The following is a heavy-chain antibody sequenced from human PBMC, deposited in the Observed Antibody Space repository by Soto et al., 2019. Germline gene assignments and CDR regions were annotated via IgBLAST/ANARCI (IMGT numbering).Heavy chain of an antibody. CDR1: GFTFSDYY. J-gene: IGHJ6*02. CDR3: ARGCSSTSCYTGDYYYYGMDV. D-gene: IGHD2-2*02. Sequence: QVQLVESGGGVVQPGRSLRLSCAASGFTFSDYYMSWIRQAPGKGLEWVSYISSSSSYTNYADSVKGRFTISRDNAKNSLYLQMNSLRAEDTAVYYCARGCSSTSCYTGDYYYYGMDVWGQGTTVTVSS. V-gene: IGHV3-11*06. CDR2: ISSSSSYT.